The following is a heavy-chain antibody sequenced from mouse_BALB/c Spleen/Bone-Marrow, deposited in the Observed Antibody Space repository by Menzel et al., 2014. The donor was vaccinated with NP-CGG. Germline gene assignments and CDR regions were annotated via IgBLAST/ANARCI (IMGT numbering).Heavy chain of an antibody. V-gene: IGHV5-6-4*01. CDR3: SKDGGYDYSYYFDY. CDR2: ISSGGHYT. CDR1: GFTFSSYS. D-gene: IGHD2-4*01. J-gene: IGHJ2*01. Sequence: EVKVVESGGGLVKPGGSLKLSCAASGFTFSSYSMSWVHQTPEKRLEWVATISSGGHYTYYPDSVKGRFTISRDNAKNTLYLQMSSLKSEDTAMYYCSKDGGYDYSYYFDYWGQGTTLTVSS.